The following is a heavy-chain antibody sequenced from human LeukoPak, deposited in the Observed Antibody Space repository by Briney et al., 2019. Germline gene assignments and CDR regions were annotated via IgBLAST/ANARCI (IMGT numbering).Heavy chain of an antibody. Sequence: PGGSLRLSCAASGFILSNYEMDWVRQAPGKGLEWISYISRTGGTLYADSVRGRFTISRDTARNSLYLPMDSLRAEDTAVYYCGREMAAATDWEMDYWGQGTLVTV. J-gene: IGHJ4*02. D-gene: IGHD5-24*01. CDR2: ISRTGGTL. CDR3: GREMAAATDWEMDY. V-gene: IGHV3-48*03. CDR1: GFILSNYE.